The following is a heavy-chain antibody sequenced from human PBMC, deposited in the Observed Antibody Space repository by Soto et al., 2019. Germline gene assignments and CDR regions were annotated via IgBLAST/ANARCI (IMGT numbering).Heavy chain of an antibody. J-gene: IGHJ4*02. CDR1: GFTFSNAW. CDR2: IKSKNDGGTT. V-gene: IGHV3-15*01. Sequence: PGGSLRLSCAASGFTFSNAWMSWVRQAPGKGLEWVGRIKSKNDGGTTDYAAPVKGRFTISRDDSKNTLYLQMNSLKTEDTAVYYCTTDDPINRYWGQGTLVTVSS. D-gene: IGHD1-20*01. CDR3: TTDDPINRY.